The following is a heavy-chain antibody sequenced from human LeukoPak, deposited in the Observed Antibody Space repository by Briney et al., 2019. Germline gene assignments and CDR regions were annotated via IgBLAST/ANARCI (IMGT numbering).Heavy chain of an antibody. CDR2: IYHSGST. CDR1: GGSISSSSYY. D-gene: IGHD6-13*01. J-gene: IGHJ5*02. CDR3: ARAKQQLEYNWFDP. V-gene: IGHV4-39*07. Sequence: SETLSLTCIVSGGSISSSSYYWGWIRQPPGKGLEWIGEIYHSGSTNYNPSLKSRVTISVDKSKNQFSLKLSSVTAADTAVYYCARAKQQLEYNWFDPWGQGTLVTVSS.